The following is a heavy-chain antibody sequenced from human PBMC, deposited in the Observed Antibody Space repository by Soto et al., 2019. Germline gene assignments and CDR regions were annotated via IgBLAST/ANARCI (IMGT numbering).Heavy chain of an antibody. CDR3: ARAYYYDSDYYGRDV. Sequence: SVKVSCKASGGTFSSYAISWVRQAPGQGLEWMGGIIPILGTANYAQKFQGRVTITADESTSTAYMELSSLRSEDTAVYYCARAYYYDSDYYGRDVGAKGTTATVSS. CDR1: GGTFSSYA. D-gene: IGHD3-22*01. V-gene: IGHV1-69*13. J-gene: IGHJ6*04. CDR2: IIPILGTA.